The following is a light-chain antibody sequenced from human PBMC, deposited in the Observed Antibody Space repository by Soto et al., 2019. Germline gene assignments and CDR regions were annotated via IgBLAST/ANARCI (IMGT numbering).Light chain of an antibody. CDR2: AAS. CDR1: QGINSY. J-gene: IGKJ4*01. Sequence: DIQLTQSPSFLSASVGDRVTITCRASQGINSYVAWYQQKSGKAPKLLIYAASTLQSGVPSRFSGSGSGTEFTLTISRLQPEDFAIYHCHQLKSYPLTFGGGTKVEIK. CDR3: HQLKSYPLT. V-gene: IGKV1-9*01.